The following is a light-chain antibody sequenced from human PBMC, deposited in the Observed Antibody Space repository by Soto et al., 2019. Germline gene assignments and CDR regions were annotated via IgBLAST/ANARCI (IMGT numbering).Light chain of an antibody. CDR3: QQSYSTPPSFT. J-gene: IGKJ3*01. Sequence: DIQMTQSPSSLSASVGDRVTIICRASQSISSFLNWYQKTPGKAPKLLIYSASSLQSGVPSRFSGSGSGTDFTLTISSLQPEDSATYYCQQSYSTPPSFTFGPGTKVDIK. V-gene: IGKV1-39*01. CDR1: QSISSF. CDR2: SAS.